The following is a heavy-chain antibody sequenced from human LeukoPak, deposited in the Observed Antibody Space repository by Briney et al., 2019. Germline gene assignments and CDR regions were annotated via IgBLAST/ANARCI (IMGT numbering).Heavy chain of an antibody. V-gene: IGHV1-69*04. Sequence: SVKVSCKASGGTFSSYAISWVRQAPGQGLEWMGRIIPIFGIANYAQKFQGGVTITADKSTSTAYMELSSLRSEGTAVYYCARGRTHYYDSSGYVAWFDPWGQGTLVTVSS. J-gene: IGHJ5*02. CDR1: GGTFSSYA. CDR2: IIPIFGIA. D-gene: IGHD3-22*01. CDR3: ARGRTHYYDSSGYVAWFDP.